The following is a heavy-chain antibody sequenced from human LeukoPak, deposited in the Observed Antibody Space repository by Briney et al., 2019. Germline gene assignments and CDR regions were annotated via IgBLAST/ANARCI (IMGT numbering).Heavy chain of an antibody. CDR2: ISAYNGNT. CDR1: GYTFTSYG. D-gene: IGHD6-19*01. CDR3: ARDKDSYSSGPRYNWFDP. J-gene: IGHJ5*02. V-gene: IGHV1-18*01. Sequence: ASVKVSCKASGYTFTSYGISWVRQAPGQGLEWMGWISAYNGNTNYAQKLQGRVTMTTDTSTSTAYMELRSLRSDDTAVYYCARDKDSYSSGPRYNWFDPWGQGTPVTVSS.